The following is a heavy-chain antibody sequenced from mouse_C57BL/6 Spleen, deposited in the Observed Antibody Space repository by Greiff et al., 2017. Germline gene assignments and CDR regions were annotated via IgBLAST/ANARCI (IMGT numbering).Heavy chain of an antibody. CDR1: GYSFTDYN. Sequence: VQLQQSGPELVKPGASVKISCKASGYSFTDYNMNWVKQSNGKSLEWIGVLNPNYGTTSYNQQFKGKATLTVDQSSSTAYMQLNSLTSEDSAVYYCARGNYGSRTGYFDVWGTGTTVTVSS. J-gene: IGHJ1*03. CDR3: ARGNYGSRTGYFDV. D-gene: IGHD1-1*01. V-gene: IGHV1-39*01. CDR2: LNPNYGTT.